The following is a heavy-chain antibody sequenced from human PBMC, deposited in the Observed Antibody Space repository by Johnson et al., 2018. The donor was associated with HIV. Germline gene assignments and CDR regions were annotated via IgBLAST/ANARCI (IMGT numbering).Heavy chain of an antibody. J-gene: IGHJ3*02. CDR1: GFTVSSNY. CDR3: ARVGADAFDI. V-gene: IGHV3-66*01. D-gene: IGHD1-26*01. Sequence: VQLVESGGGLVQPGGSLRLSCAGTGFTVSSNYMYWVRQAPGKGLECVSVIYSGGGTYYADSVKGRFTISRDDAKNSLYLQMNSLRAEDTAVYYCARVGADAFDIWGQGTMVTVSS. CDR2: IYSGGGT.